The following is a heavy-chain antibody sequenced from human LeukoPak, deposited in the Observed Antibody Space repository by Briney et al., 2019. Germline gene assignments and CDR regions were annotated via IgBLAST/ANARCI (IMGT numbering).Heavy chain of an antibody. CDR3: ARDPYYYDSSGVP. V-gene: IGHV1-69*13. CDR1: GGTFTSLG. D-gene: IGHD3-22*01. Sequence: ASVKVSCKASGGTFTSLGISWVRQVPGQGLEWIGVLIPGFGSAKYAQKFLGKVTITADESTSTAYMELSSLRSEDTAVYYCARDPYYYDSSGVPWGQGTLVTVSS. J-gene: IGHJ5*02. CDR2: LIPGFGSA.